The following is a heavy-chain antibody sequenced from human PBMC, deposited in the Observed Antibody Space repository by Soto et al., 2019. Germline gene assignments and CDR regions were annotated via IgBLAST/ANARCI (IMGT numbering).Heavy chain of an antibody. D-gene: IGHD3-22*01. CDR1: GFTFSDYY. J-gene: IGHJ4*02. CDR3: ARDLGYYDSSGYFDY. CDR2: ISSSGDII. Sequence: RLSCAASGFTFSDYYMSWIRQAPGKGLEWISYISSSGDIIYYADSVKGRFTISRDNAKNSLYLQMNSLRAEDTAVYYCARDLGYYDSSGYFDYWGQGTLVTVSS. V-gene: IGHV3-11*01.